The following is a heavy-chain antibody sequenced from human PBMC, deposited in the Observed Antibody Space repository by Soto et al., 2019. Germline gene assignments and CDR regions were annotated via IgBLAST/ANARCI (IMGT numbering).Heavy chain of an antibody. CDR2: IIPIFGTA. CDR3: ARGWYSSGLYSSFDI. D-gene: IGHD6-19*01. CDR1: GGTFSSYA. Sequence: SVKVSCNASGGTFSSYAISWVRQAPGQGLEWMGGIIPIFGTANYAQKFQGRVTITADESTSTAYMELSSLRSEDTAVYYCARGWYSSGLYSSFDIWGQGTMVTVSS. J-gene: IGHJ3*02. V-gene: IGHV1-69*13.